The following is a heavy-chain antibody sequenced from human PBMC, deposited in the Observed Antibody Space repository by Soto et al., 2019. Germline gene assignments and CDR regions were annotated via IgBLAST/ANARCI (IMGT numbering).Heavy chain of an antibody. CDR3: ARRLGGYCSSTSCSRYSFNF. V-gene: IGHV1-8*01. CDR2: MNPNSGDT. J-gene: IGHJ4*02. CDR1: GYTFTSYD. Sequence: QVQLVQSGAEVKKPGASVKVSCKASGYTFTSYDINWVRQATGQGPEWMGWMNPNSGDTGYAQKLQGRVTMTRNTSISTAYMELSSLRSEDTAVYYCARRLGGYCSSTSCSRYSFNFWGQGTLVTVSS. D-gene: IGHD2-2*01.